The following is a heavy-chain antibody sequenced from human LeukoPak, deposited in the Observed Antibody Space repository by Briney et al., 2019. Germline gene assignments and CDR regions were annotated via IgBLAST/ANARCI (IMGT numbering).Heavy chain of an antibody. CDR3: ARVYLYYYYMDV. J-gene: IGHJ6*03. Sequence: PSETLSLTCAVYGGSFSGYYWSWIRQPAGKGLEWIGRIYTSGSTNYNPSLKSRVTISVDTSKNQFSLKLSSVTAADTAVYYCARVYLYYYYMDVWGKGTTVTVSS. CDR1: GGSFSGYY. CDR2: IYTSGST. V-gene: IGHV4-59*10.